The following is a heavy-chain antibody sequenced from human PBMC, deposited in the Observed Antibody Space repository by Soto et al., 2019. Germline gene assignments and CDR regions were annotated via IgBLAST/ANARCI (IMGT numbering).Heavy chain of an antibody. J-gene: IGHJ3*02. CDR1: GYTLTELS. Sequence: ASVKVSCKVSGYTLTELSMHWVRQAPGKGLEWMGGFDPEDGETIYAQKFQGRVTMTEHTSTDTAYMELSSLRSEDTAVYYCATGSSGGWELGNAFDIWGQGTMVTVSS. CDR3: ATGSSGGWELGNAFDI. V-gene: IGHV1-24*01. D-gene: IGHD1-26*01. CDR2: FDPEDGET.